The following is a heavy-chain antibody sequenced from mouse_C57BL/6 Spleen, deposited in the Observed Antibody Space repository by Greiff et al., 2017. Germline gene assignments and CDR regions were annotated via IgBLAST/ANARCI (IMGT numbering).Heavy chain of an antibody. CDR2: IHPNSGST. D-gene: IGHD1-1*01. CDR1: GYTFTSYW. CDR3: ARDEVYYGSSYRYFDV. Sequence: QVQLQQPGAELVKPGASVKLSCKASGYTFTSYWMHWVKQRPGQGLEWIGMIHPNSGSTNYNEKFKSKATLTVDKSSSTAYMQLSSLTSEDSAVYYCARDEVYYGSSYRYFDVWGTGTTVTVSS. V-gene: IGHV1-64*01. J-gene: IGHJ1*03.